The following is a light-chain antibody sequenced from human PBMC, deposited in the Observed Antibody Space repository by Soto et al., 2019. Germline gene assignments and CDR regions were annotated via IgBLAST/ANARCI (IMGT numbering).Light chain of an antibody. Sequence: EIALTQSPGTLSLSPGEGATLSCRASPTININYLAWYQQKPGQAPRLLMYATSSRATGIPDRFSGSGSGTDFTLTISRLEPEDLAMYYCQQYDTSPRTFGQGTTVEI. CDR1: PTININY. J-gene: IGKJ1*01. CDR3: QQYDTSPRT. CDR2: ATS. V-gene: IGKV3-20*01.